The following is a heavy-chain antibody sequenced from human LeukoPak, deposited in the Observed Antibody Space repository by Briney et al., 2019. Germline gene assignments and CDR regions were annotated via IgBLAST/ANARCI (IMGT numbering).Heavy chain of an antibody. Sequence: QPGGSLRLSCAASGFTFSSYEMNWVRQAPGKGLEWVSYISSSGSTIYYADSVKGRFTISRDNAKNSLYLQMNSLRAEDTAVYYCAGHPAEMNTLWGQGTLVTVSS. CDR2: ISSSGSTI. CDR3: AGHPAEMNTL. D-gene: IGHD5-24*01. V-gene: IGHV3-48*03. CDR1: GFTFSSYE. J-gene: IGHJ4*02.